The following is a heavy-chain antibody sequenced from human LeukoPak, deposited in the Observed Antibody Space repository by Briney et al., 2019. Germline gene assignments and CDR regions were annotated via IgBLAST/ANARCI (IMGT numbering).Heavy chain of an antibody. V-gene: IGHV1-8*03. CDR2: MNPNSGNT. CDR1: GYTFTSYD. Sequence: ASVKVSCKASGYTFTSYDINWVRQATGQGLEWMGWMNPNSGNTGYAQKFQGSVAITRNTSISTAYMELSSLRSEDTAVYYCARGLAVVVPAAIHWFDPWGQGTLVTVSS. CDR3: ARGLAVVVPAAIHWFDP. D-gene: IGHD2-2*01. J-gene: IGHJ5*02.